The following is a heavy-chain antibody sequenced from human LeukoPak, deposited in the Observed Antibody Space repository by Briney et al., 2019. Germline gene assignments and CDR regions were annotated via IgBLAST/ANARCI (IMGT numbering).Heavy chain of an antibody. Sequence: PGGSLRLSCAASGFTFSSYEMNWVRQAPGKGLEWVANIKQDGSEKYYVDSVKGRFTISRDNAKNSLYLQMNSLRAEDTAVYYCARVVAVAGTRWFDPWGHGTLVTVSS. CDR3: ARVVAVAGTRWFDP. V-gene: IGHV3-7*01. D-gene: IGHD6-19*01. J-gene: IGHJ5*02. CDR2: IKQDGSEK. CDR1: GFTFSSYE.